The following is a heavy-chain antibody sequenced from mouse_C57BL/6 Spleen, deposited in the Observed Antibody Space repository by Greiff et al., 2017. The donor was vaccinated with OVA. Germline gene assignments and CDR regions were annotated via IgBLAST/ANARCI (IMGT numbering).Heavy chain of an antibody. CDR2: INPGSGGT. V-gene: IGHV1-54*01. CDR1: GYAFTNYL. Sequence: QVHVKQSGAELVRPGTSVKVSCKASGYAFTNYLIEWVKQRPGQGLEWIGVINPGSGGTNYNEKFKGKATLTADKSSSTAYMQLSSLTSEDSAVYFCARGKVATYYFDYWGQGTTLTVSS. D-gene: IGHD1-1*01. CDR3: ARGKVATYYFDY. J-gene: IGHJ2*01.